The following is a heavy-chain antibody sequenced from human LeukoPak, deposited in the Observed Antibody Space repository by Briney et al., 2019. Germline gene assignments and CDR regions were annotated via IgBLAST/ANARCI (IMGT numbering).Heavy chain of an antibody. CDR2: ISYDGSNK. J-gene: IGHJ5*02. Sequence: PGGSLRLSCAASGFTFSSDAMHWVRQAPGKGLEWVAVISYDGSNKYYADSVKGRFTISRDNSKNTLYLQMNSLRAEDTAVYYCARAGEGITIFGVVIKEAGWFDPWGQGTLVTVSS. V-gene: IGHV3-30-3*01. D-gene: IGHD3-3*01. CDR3: ARAGEGITIFGVVIKEAGWFDP. CDR1: GFTFSSDA.